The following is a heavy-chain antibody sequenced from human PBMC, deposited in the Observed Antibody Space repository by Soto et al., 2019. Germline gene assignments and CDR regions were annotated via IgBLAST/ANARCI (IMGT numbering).Heavy chain of an antibody. Sequence: QVQLQESGPGLVKPSETLSLTCTVSGDSVSSYYWSWIRQPPGKGLEWIGYIYYSGNTNYNPSLKSRVTISVNTSKNQFSLKLSSVTAGDTAVYYCAGRHDILPGFSSPHFDYWGQGTLVTVSS. CDR1: GDSVSSYY. CDR2: IYYSGNT. D-gene: IGHD3-9*01. CDR3: AGRHDILPGFSSPHFDY. J-gene: IGHJ4*02. V-gene: IGHV4-59*02.